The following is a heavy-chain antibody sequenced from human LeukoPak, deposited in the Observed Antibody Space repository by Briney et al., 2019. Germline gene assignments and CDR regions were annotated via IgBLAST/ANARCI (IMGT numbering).Heavy chain of an antibody. J-gene: IGHJ4*02. Sequence: SETLSLTCTVSGGSISSYYWSWIRQPPGKGREGIGNIYYSGSTNYNPSLKSRVTISVDTSKNQFSLKLSSVTAADTAVYYCARDGGYCSGGSCYTGGRYFDYWGQGTLVTVSS. V-gene: IGHV4-59*12. D-gene: IGHD2-15*01. CDR2: IYYSGST. CDR1: GGSISSYY. CDR3: ARDGGYCSGGSCYTGGRYFDY.